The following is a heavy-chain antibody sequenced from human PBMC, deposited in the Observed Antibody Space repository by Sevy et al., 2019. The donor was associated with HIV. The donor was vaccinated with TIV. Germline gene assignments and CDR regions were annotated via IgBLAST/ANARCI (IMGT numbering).Heavy chain of an antibody. D-gene: IGHD3-9*01. V-gene: IGHV3-30*04. CDR2: ISHDTTVK. CDR3: ARDADWSLNY. J-gene: IGHJ4*02. Sequence: GGSLRLSCAASGFTFSDYVMHWVRQAPGKGLEWLARISHDTTVKYYADSLKGRFTISRDNSKNTLYLQMNSLRHEDTAVYLCARDADWSLNYWGQGTLVTVSS. CDR1: GFTFSDYV.